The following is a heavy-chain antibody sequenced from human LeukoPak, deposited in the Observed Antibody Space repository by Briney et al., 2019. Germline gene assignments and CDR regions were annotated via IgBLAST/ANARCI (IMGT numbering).Heavy chain of an antibody. J-gene: IGHJ5*02. D-gene: IGHD5-12*01. CDR3: ARGVVATISNWFDP. V-gene: IGHV3-23*01. Sequence: PGGSLRLSCAASGFTFSSYAMSWVRQAPGKGLEWVSAISGSGGSTYYADSVKGRFTISRDNSKNTLYLQMNSLRAEDTAVYYCARGVVATISNWFDPWGQGTLVTVSS. CDR1: GFTFSSYA. CDR2: ISGSGGST.